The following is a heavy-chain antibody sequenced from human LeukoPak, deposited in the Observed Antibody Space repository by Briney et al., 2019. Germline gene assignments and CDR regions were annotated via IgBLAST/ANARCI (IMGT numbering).Heavy chain of an antibody. CDR2: IYYTGNT. Sequence: PSETLSLTCTVSGVSISSSYSYWGWIRQPPGMGLEWIGSIYYTGNTYYNASLMSQVSISIDTSKNQFSLKLTSVTAADTAVYYCARQTGSGLFILPGGQGTLVTVSS. CDR3: ARQTGSGLFILP. V-gene: IGHV4-39*01. D-gene: IGHD3/OR15-3a*01. CDR1: GVSISSSYSY. J-gene: IGHJ4*02.